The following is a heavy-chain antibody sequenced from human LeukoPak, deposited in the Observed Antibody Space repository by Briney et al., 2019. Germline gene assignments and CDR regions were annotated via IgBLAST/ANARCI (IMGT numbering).Heavy chain of an antibody. D-gene: IGHD2-15*01. Sequence: PVASLRLSCAASGFTFSSYAMSWVRQAPGKGLEWVSTISGSGDSTYYADSVKGRFTISRDNSKNTLYLQMNSLRADDTAVYYCAKGRSGVVVAALNYWGQGTPVTVSS. CDR1: GFTFSSYA. V-gene: IGHV3-23*01. CDR2: ISGSGDST. CDR3: AKGRSGVVVAALNY. J-gene: IGHJ4*02.